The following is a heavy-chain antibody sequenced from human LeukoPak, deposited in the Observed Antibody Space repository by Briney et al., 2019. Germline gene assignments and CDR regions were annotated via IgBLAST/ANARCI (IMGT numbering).Heavy chain of an antibody. J-gene: IGHJ6*02. CDR1: GFTFSSYA. CDR2: ISSSSAI. V-gene: IGHV3-48*02. Sequence: GGSLRLSCAASGFTFSSYAMHWVRHAPGKGLEWVSYISSSSAIYYADSVKGRFTISRDNAKNSLFLQMNTLRDEDTAIYYCARGVQLWSYYYYGLDVWGHGTTVTVSS. CDR3: ARGVQLWSYYYYGLDV. D-gene: IGHD1-1*01.